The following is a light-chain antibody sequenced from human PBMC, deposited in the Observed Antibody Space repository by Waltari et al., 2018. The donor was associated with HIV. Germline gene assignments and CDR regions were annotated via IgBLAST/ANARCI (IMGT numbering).Light chain of an antibody. CDR1: NSNIGRNF. Sequence: QPDLTQPPSVSGTPGQRLTIPCSGNNSNIGRNFVYWYRQVPGTAPSLLVYRNAQRPAGVVDRFSGSRSGASASLVISGLRVDDEGDYYCASWDDGPRGHVFGGGTTVSV. J-gene: IGLJ1*01. CDR2: RNA. CDR3: ASWDDGPRGHV. V-gene: IGLV1-47*01.